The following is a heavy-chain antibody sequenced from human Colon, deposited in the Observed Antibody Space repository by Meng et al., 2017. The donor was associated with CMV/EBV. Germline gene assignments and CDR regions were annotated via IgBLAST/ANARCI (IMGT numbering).Heavy chain of an antibody. V-gene: IGHV3-21*01. J-gene: IGHJ5*02. CDR2: INSYAYNI. CDR1: GFTFGTYT. Sequence: CEVSGFTFGTYTMSWVRQAPGKGLEWVASINSYAYNIGYADSVKGRFTISRDNAKNSLYLQMNSLGAEDTAVYFCVREVRRSWFDPWGQGTLVTVSS. CDR3: VREVRRSWFDP. D-gene: IGHD3-10*01.